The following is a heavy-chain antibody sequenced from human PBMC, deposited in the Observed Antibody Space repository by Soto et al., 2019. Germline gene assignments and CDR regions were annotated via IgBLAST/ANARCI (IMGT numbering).Heavy chain of an antibody. V-gene: IGHV3-23*01. D-gene: IGHD6-13*01. Sequence: PGGSLRISCAASGYTFSSYAMSWVRQAPGKGLEWVSAISGSGGSTYYADSVKGRFTISRDNSKNTLYLQMNSLRAEDTAVYYCAKALSYSSSWIDYWGQGTLVTVSS. CDR1: GYTFSSYA. J-gene: IGHJ4*02. CDR2: ISGSGGST. CDR3: AKALSYSSSWIDY.